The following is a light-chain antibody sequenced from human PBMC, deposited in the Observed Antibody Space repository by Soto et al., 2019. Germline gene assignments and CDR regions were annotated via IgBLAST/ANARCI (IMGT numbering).Light chain of an antibody. J-gene: IGKJ4*01. CDR3: QQYDSSPLT. CDR2: AAS. CDR1: QSVASNY. V-gene: IGKV3-20*01. Sequence: EIVLTQSPGTLSLSPGERATLSCRASQSVASNYLAWYHQKPGQAPRLLIHAASRRAYGIADRFSGSWAGTDFPLTISRLEPEDFAVYYYQQYDSSPLTFGGGTKVEIK.